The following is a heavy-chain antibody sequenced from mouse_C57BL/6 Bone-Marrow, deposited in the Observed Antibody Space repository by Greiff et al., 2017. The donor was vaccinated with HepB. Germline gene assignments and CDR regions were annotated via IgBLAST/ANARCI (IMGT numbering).Heavy chain of an antibody. V-gene: IGHV1-9*01. CDR3: TRSFITTVVATDY. J-gene: IGHJ2*01. CDR1: GYTFTGYW. Sequence: QVQLQQPGAELMKPGASVKLSCKATGYTFTGYWIEWVKQRPGHGLEWIGEILPGSGSTNYNEKFKGKATFTADTSSNTAYMQRSSLTTEDSAIYYCTRSFITTVVATDYWGQSTPLTVSS. D-gene: IGHD1-1*01. CDR2: ILPGSGST.